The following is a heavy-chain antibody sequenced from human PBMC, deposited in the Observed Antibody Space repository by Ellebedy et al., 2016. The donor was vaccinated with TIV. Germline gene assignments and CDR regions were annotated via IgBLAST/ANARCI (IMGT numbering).Heavy chain of an antibody. CDR2: ISSTSTYI. D-gene: IGHD6-19*01. CDR1: GFTFSAFA. CDR3: ASRAIPVTPTDPPRDYYYGMDV. V-gene: IGHV3-21*01. Sequence: GGSLRLSCAASGFTFSAFALSWVRQAPGKGLEWVSSISSTSTYIYYADSVKGRFTISSANAKSSLYPQMNSLRVEDTAVYYCASRAIPVTPTDPPRDYYYGMDVWGQGTTVTVSS. J-gene: IGHJ6*02.